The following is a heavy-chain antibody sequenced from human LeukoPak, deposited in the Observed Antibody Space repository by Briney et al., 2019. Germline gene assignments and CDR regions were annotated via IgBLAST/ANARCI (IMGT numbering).Heavy chain of an antibody. Sequence: GGSLRLSCAASGFTFSSYSMNWVRQAPGKGLEWVSSISSSSSYIYYADSVKGRFTISRDNAKNSLYLQMNSLRAEDTAVYYCARDYSSSWSVFDYWGQGTLVTVSS. V-gene: IGHV3-21*01. CDR3: ARDYSSSWSVFDY. CDR2: ISSSSSYI. J-gene: IGHJ4*02. CDR1: GFTFSSYS. D-gene: IGHD6-13*01.